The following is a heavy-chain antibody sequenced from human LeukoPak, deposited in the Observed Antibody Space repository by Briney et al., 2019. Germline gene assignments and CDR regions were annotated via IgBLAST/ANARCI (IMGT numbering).Heavy chain of an antibody. CDR2: IWYDGSNK. CDR1: GFTFNSYG. Sequence: GGSLRLSCAASGFTFNSYGMHWVRQAPGKGLEWVAVIWYDGSNKYYADSVKGRFTISRDNSKNTLYLQMNSLRAEDTAVYYCARLTTRVDVDVWGQGTTVTVSS. V-gene: IGHV3-33*01. J-gene: IGHJ6*02. CDR3: ARLTTRVDVDV. D-gene: IGHD4-17*01.